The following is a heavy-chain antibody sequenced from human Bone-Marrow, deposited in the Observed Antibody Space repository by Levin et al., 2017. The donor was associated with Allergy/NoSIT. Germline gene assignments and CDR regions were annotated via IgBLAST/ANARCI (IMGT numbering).Heavy chain of an antibody. V-gene: IGHV3-30*18. CDR3: AKAGVWFANVGFVDY. CDR2: ISYDGSNK. CDR1: GFTFSSYG. D-gene: IGHD3-10*01. Sequence: PGGSLRLSCAASGFTFSSYGMHWVRQAPGKGLEWVAVISYDGSNKYYADSVKGRFTISRDNSKNTLYLQMNSLRAEDTAVYYCAKAGVWFANVGFVDYWGQGTLVTVSS. J-gene: IGHJ4*02.